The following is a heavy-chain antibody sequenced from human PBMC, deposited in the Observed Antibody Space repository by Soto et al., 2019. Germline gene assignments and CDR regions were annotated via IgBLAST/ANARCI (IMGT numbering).Heavy chain of an antibody. CDR1: GFTFSTYW. J-gene: IGHJ4*02. CDR3: PRSLNX. Sequence: GGSLRLSFAASGFTFSTYWMDWVRKTQGTGLEWVANINKDGSEKNYVDSVKGRFTISIDNDKNSLYLHLSSLTAEDSALYYFPRSLNXWGQGTLVTVSX. CDR2: INKDGSEK. V-gene: IGHV3-7*01.